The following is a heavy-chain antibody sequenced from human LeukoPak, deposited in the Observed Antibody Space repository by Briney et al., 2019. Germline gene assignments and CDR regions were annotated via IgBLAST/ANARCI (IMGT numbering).Heavy chain of an antibody. J-gene: IGHJ4*02. Sequence: GRSLRLSCAASGFTFSSYAMHWVRQAPGKGLEWVAVISYDGSNKYYADSVKGRFTISRDNSKNTLYLQMNSLRAEDTAVYYCARSIVGATSLFDYWGQGTLVTVSS. V-gene: IGHV3-30-3*01. CDR1: GFTFSSYA. CDR3: ARSIVGATSLFDY. CDR2: ISYDGSNK. D-gene: IGHD1-26*01.